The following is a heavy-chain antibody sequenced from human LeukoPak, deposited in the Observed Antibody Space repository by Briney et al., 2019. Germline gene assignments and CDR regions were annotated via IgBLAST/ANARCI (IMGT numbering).Heavy chain of an antibody. CDR3: ARAIVERRGVFDY. CDR1: GFTFSSTG. Sequence: GRSLRLSCAASGFTFSSTGMHWVRQAPGKGLEWVAVISYDGSNKYYADSVKGRFTISRDNSKNTLYLQMNSLRAEDTAVYYCARAIVERRGVFDYWGQGTLVTVSS. CDR2: ISYDGSNK. D-gene: IGHD1-1*01. J-gene: IGHJ4*02. V-gene: IGHV3-30*03.